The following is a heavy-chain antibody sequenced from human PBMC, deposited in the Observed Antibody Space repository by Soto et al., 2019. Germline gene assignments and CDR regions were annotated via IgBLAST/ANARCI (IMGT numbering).Heavy chain of an antibody. CDR3: ARLEGLATISYYFDF. J-gene: IGHJ4*02. CDR2: IYYRGNT. Sequence: QLQESGPGLVKPSETLSLTCSVSGDSINSDKYYWGWIRQPPGKGLELIGSIYYRGNTYYNPSLQTRVIISLDKSMSQFSLRLNSVTAADSAVYFCARLEGLATISYYFDFWGQGAQVTVSS. CDR1: GDSINSDKYY. D-gene: IGHD3-9*01. V-gene: IGHV4-39*01.